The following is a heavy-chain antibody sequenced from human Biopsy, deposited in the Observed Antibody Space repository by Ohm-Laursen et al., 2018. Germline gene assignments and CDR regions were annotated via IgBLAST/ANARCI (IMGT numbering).Heavy chain of an antibody. CDR1: GASLSSHY. Sequence: SETLSLTCAVSGASLSSHYWSWICQPPGKGLEWLGYFFGSGNTYYNPSLKSRVTISVDPSKNQFSLKLNAVTAADPAVYYCAKGITVYGVVLPYYFDDWGQGTLVTVSS. CDR2: FFGSGNT. V-gene: IGHV4-59*11. J-gene: IGHJ4*02. D-gene: IGHD3-3*01. CDR3: AKGITVYGVVLPYYFDD.